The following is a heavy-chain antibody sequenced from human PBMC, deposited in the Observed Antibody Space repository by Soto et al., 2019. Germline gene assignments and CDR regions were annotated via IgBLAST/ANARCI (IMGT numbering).Heavy chain of an antibody. CDR3: ARVGGVAARTFDY. CDR1: GGSISPFY. V-gene: IGHV4-59*01. CDR2: LYYSGNT. Sequence: SETLSLTCTVSGGSISPFYWSWVRQPPGKGLEWIGYLYYSGNTNYNPSLKSRVTISVDASKNQVSLRLASVTAADTAVYYCARVGGVAARTFDYWGQGTVVTVSS. J-gene: IGHJ4*02. D-gene: IGHD2-15*01.